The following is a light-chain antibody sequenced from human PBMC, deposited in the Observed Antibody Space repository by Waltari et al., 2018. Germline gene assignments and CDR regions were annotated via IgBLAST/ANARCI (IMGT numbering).Light chain of an antibody. Sequence: SNELTQPPSVSVSPGQTASITSSGDELPHQYAHWYQQKPGQAPLMLIYKDNERPSGIPERFSASSSGTTVALTISGVQAEDEADYYCQSAANSVTFDVVFGGGTKLTVL. J-gene: IGLJ2*01. CDR3: QSAANSVTFDVV. V-gene: IGLV3-25*03. CDR1: ELPHQY. CDR2: KDN.